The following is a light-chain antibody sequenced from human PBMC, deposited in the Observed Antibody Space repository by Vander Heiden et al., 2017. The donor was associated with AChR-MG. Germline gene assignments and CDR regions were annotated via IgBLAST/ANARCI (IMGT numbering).Light chain of an antibody. Sequence: DIQLTQSHSTLSASVGDRVTITCRASQSISSWLAWYQQKPGKAPKLLIYKASTLESGVPSRFSGSGSGTEFTLTISILQPDDFATYYCQQYSSYFRTFGQGTKVEIK. CDR1: QSISSW. V-gene: IGKV1-5*03. CDR3: QQYSSYFRT. J-gene: IGKJ1*01. CDR2: KAS.